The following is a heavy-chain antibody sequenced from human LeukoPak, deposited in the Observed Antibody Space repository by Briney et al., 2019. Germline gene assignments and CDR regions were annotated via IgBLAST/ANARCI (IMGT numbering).Heavy chain of an antibody. CDR2: VNPSSGST. J-gene: IGHJ4*02. Sequence: GASVKVSCKTSGYSFTSFYIHWVRKAPGQGLEWMGMVNPSSGSTTSAQKFQDRVNMTTDTSTRTVYMEMTGLTSDDTGIYYCARDAFWGQGTQVTVSS. CDR3: ARDAF. V-gene: IGHV1-46*01. D-gene: IGHD3-3*02. CDR1: GYSFTSFY.